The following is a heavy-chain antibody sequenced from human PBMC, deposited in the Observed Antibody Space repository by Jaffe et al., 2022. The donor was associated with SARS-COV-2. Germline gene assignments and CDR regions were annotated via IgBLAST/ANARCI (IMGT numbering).Heavy chain of an antibody. CDR3: ASPYCSGGSCLTEDAFDI. V-gene: IGHV1-69*01. CDR2: IIPIFGTA. J-gene: IGHJ3*02. CDR1: GGTFSSYA. D-gene: IGHD2-15*01. Sequence: QVQLVQSGAEVKKPGSSVKVSCKASGGTFSSYAISWVRQAPGQGLEWMGGIIPIFGTANYAQKFQGRVTITADESTSTAYMELSSLRSEDTAVYYCASPYCSGGSCLTEDAFDIWGQGTMVTVSS.